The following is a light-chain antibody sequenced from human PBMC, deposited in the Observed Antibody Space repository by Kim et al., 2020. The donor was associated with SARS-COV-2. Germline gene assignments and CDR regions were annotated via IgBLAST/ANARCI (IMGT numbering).Light chain of an antibody. CDR3: TSLDSSGYHVI. CDR2: GRN. V-gene: IGLV3-19*01. J-gene: IGLJ2*01. CDR1: SLRSQF. Sequence: SSELTQDPAVSVALGQTVTMTCQGDSLRSQFANWYQQSPGQSPVLVLHGRNSRPSGIPDRFSGSRSGDTASLTITGAQAEDEADYYCTSLDSSGYHVIFGGGTQLTVL.